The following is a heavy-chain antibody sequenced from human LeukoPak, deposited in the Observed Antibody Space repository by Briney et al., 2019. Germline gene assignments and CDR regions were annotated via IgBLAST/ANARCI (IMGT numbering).Heavy chain of an antibody. V-gene: IGHV4-30-4*01. CDR1: GGSISSGDYY. CDR2: IYYSGST. CDR3: AREGTVTTLGDY. Sequence: PQTLSLTCTVSGGSISSGDYYWSWIRQPPGKGLEWIGYIYYSGSTYYNPSLKSRVTISVDTSKNQFSLKLSSVTAADTAVYYCAREGTVTTLGDYWGQGTLVTVSS. J-gene: IGHJ4*02. D-gene: IGHD4-17*01.